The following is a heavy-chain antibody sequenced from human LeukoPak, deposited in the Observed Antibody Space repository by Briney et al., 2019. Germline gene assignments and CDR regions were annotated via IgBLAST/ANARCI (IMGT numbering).Heavy chain of an antibody. J-gene: IGHJ6*02. CDR1: GGSFSGYY. Sequence: SETLSLPCAVYGGSFSGYYWSWIRHPPGKGLEWIGEINHSGSTNYNPSLKSRVTISVDTSKNQFSLKLSSVTAADTAVYYRAIGYRITVAGYYYYGMDVWGQGTTVTVSS. CDR3: AIGYRITVAGYYYYGMDV. D-gene: IGHD6-19*01. V-gene: IGHV4-34*01. CDR2: INHSGST.